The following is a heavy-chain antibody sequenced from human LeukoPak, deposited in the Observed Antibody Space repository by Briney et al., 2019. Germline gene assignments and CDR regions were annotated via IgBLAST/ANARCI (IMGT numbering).Heavy chain of an antibody. D-gene: IGHD2-15*01. Sequence: RGCLRLSCAAPGFSFSTHAMDSGRQARGKGLEYVSAISSNGASKTYAETVKGRYTISRDNSKNTLYLQMGSLRAEDMGVYYCARGYCNVDSCYEGTFGYWGEGTLVSVSS. J-gene: IGHJ4*02. V-gene: IGHV3-64*02. CDR1: GFSFSTHA. CDR2: ISSNGASK. CDR3: ARGYCNVDSCYEGTFGY.